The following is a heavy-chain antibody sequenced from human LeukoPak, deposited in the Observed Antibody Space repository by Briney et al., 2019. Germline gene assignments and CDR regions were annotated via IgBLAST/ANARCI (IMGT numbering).Heavy chain of an antibody. CDR3: ARDLGVAVAGMGEFDY. CDR2: IIPIFGTA. J-gene: IGHJ4*02. V-gene: IGHV1-69*01. Sequence: SVKVSCKASGGTFSSYAISWVRQAPGQGLEWMGGIIPIFGTANYAQKFQGRVTITADESTSTAYMELSSLRSEDTAVYYCARDLGVAVAGMGEFDYWRQGTLVTVSS. D-gene: IGHD6-19*01. CDR1: GGTFSSYA.